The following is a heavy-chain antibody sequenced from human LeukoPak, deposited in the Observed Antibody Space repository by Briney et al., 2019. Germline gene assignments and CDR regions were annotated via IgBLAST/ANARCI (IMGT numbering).Heavy chain of an antibody. D-gene: IGHD1-26*01. Sequence: SETLSLTCPVSGGSISSYYWSWIRQPPGKGLEWIGYIDYSGSTNYSPSLKSRVTISVDTSKNQSSLRLSSVTAADTAVYYCARDIGGSYYFHYWGQGTLVTVSS. V-gene: IGHV4-59*01. J-gene: IGHJ4*02. CDR2: IDYSGST. CDR3: ARDIGGSYYFHY. CDR1: GGSISSYY.